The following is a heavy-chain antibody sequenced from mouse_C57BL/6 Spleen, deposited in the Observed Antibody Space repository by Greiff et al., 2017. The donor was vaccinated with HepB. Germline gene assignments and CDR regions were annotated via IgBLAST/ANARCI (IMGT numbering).Heavy chain of an antibody. CDR2: IDPETGGT. Sequence: VQLQQSGAELVRPGASVTLSCKASGYTFTDYEMHWVKQTPVHGLEWIGAIDPETGGTAYNQKFKGKAILTADKSSSTAYMELRSLTSEDSAVYYCTRVITTVVDYYAMDYWGQGTSVTVSS. V-gene: IGHV1-15*01. CDR1: GYTFTDYE. CDR3: TRVITTVVDYYAMDY. J-gene: IGHJ4*01. D-gene: IGHD1-1*01.